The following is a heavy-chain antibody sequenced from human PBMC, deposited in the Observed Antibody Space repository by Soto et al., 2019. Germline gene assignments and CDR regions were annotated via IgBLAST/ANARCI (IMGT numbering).Heavy chain of an antibody. D-gene: IGHD5-12*01. V-gene: IGHV3-66*01. Sequence: GGSLRLSCAASGYTVSSNYMSWVRQAPGKGLEWVSVIYSGGSTYYADSVKGRFTISRDNSKNTLYLQMNSLRAEDTAVYYCARDGSSGYDSFDYWGQGTLVTVSS. CDR1: GYTVSSNY. J-gene: IGHJ4*02. CDR2: IYSGGST. CDR3: ARDGSSGYDSFDY.